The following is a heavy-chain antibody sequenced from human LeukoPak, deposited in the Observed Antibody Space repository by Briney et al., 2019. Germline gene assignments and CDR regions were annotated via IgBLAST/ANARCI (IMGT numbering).Heavy chain of an antibody. CDR2: INHSGST. J-gene: IGHJ4*02. Sequence: SETLSLTCAVYGGSFSGYYWSWIRQPPGKGLEWIGEINHSGSTNYNPSLKSRVTISVDTSKNQFSLKLSSVTAADTAVYYCARVYGDSTGYYFDYWGQGTLVTVSS. D-gene: IGHD4-17*01. CDR1: GGSFSGYY. V-gene: IGHV4-34*01. CDR3: ARVYGDSTGYYFDY.